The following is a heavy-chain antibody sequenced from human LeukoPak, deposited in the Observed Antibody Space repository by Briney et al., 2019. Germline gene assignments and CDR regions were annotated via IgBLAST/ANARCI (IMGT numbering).Heavy chain of an antibody. Sequence: GGSLRLSCAASGFTFSSYWMSWVRQAPGKGLEWVANIKQDGSEKYYVDSVKGRFTISRDNAKNSLYLQMNSLRAEDTAVYYCARDGPPPSFSGWSYFDYWGQGTLVTVSS. CDR1: GFTFSSYW. CDR2: IKQDGSEK. V-gene: IGHV3-7*01. D-gene: IGHD6-19*01. CDR3: ARDGPPPSFSGWSYFDY. J-gene: IGHJ4*02.